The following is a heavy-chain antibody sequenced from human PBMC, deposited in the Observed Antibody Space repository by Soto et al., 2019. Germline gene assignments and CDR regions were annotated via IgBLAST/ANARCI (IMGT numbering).Heavy chain of an antibody. J-gene: IGHJ4*02. CDR2: IIWNSGGI. Sequence: QLVESGGGLVQPGRSLRLSCAVSGFTSDDHGMHWVRQAPGKGLEWVSGIIWNSGGIGYADAVKGRFTISRDNAKHSLYLQMNSLTAEDTALSYCVKDIEPGGAAYWGQGTLVTVSS. V-gene: IGHV3-9*02. D-gene: IGHD3-16*01. CDR1: GFTSDDHG. CDR3: VKDIEPGGAAY.